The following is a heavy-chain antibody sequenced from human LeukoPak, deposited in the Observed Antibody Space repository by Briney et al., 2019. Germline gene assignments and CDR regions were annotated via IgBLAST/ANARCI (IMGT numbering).Heavy chain of an antibody. CDR2: INHSGST. CDR3: ARGGFYCGGDCYVDY. D-gene: IGHD2-21*02. J-gene: IGHJ4*02. Sequence: SETLSLTCAVYGGSFSPYYWSWIRQPPGKGLEWIGEINHSGSTNYNPSLKSRVTISVDASQNQFSLRLSSVTAADTAVYYCARGGFYCGGDCYVDYWGQGTLVTVSS. CDR1: GGSFSPYY. V-gene: IGHV4-34*01.